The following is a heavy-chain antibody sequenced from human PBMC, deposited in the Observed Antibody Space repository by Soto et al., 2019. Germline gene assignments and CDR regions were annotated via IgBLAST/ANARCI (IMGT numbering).Heavy chain of an antibody. CDR2: IYYSGST. V-gene: IGHV4-59*01. D-gene: IGHD6-13*01. J-gene: IGHJ4*02. CDR1: GGSTSGYY. CDR3: ARWPGSSWFDY. Sequence: QVQLQESGPGLVKPSETLSLTCTVSGGSTSGYYWSWIRQPPGKGLEWIGYIYYSGSTNYNPSLKSRVTISLDTSKNQFSLKLRSVTAADTAVYYCARWPGSSWFDYWGQGTLVTVSS.